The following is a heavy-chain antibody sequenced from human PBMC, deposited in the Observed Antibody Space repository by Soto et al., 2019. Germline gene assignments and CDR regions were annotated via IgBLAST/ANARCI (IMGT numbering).Heavy chain of an antibody. CDR1: GFSLTTTGLG. Sequence: QITLKESGPTLVTPTQTLTLTCTFSGFSLTTTGLGVACIRQPPGKALEWLALIYWNDEKRYRPSLRSRLTITNDTSKNQVVLTMTDMDPVDTATYFCAHEGFGSDNWFDAWGQGALVIVSS. V-gene: IGHV2-5*01. J-gene: IGHJ5*02. CDR3: AHEGFGSDNWFDA. D-gene: IGHD3-10*01. CDR2: IYWNDEK.